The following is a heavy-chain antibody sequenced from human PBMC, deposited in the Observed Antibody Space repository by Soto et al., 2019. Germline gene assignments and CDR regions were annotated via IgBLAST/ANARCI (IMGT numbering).Heavy chain of an antibody. J-gene: IGHJ6*02. V-gene: IGHV3-30*18. CDR3: AKDSGATIFGASDDGMDV. D-gene: IGHD3-3*01. Sequence: QVQLVESGGGVVQPGRSLRLSCKASRFTFSESGMHWVRQAPGKGLEWVAVISYDGNNKYYADSVKGRFIISRDNSQNTLYLQMNSLRPDDKAMYFCAKDSGATIFGASDDGMDVWGQGSTVTVSS. CDR2: ISYDGNNK. CDR1: RFTFSESG.